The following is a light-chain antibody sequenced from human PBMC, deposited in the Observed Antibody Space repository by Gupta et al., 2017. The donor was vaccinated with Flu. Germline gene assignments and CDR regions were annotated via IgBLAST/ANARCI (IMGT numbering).Light chain of an antibody. J-gene: IGLJ1*01. Sequence: QSVLAQPPSASGPPGQRVTITCSGSSSNLGSNAVNWYQQVPATSPKLLIYCSNKRHSGGPDRFACANSGASAALAIRGLQAEEEADYYCDAWDDSRNGHYVFGTGIKLTVL. CDR2: CSN. CDR3: DAWDDSRNGHYV. CDR1: SSNLGSNA. V-gene: IGLV1-44*01.